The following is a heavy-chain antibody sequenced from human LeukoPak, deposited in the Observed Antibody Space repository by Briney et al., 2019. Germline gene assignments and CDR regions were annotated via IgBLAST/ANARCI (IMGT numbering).Heavy chain of an antibody. J-gene: IGHJ6*02. CDR3: ARGTGYYDSSGSKTYYYYGMDV. CDR1: GGSFSGYY. Sequence: PSETLSLTCAVYGGSFSGYYWSWIRQPPGKGLEWIGEINHSGSTNYNPSLKSRVTISVDTSKNQFSLKLSSVTAADTAVYYCARGTGYYDSSGSKTYYYYGMDVWGQGTTVTVSS. D-gene: IGHD3-22*01. CDR2: INHSGST. V-gene: IGHV4-34*01.